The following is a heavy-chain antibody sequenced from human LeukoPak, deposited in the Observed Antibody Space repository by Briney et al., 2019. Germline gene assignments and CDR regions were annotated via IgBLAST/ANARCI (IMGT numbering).Heavy chain of an antibody. Sequence: SETLSLTCTVSGGSISNYFWSWIRQAPGKGLEYIGFIYYSGNTNYNPSFKSRVTISVDTSKKQSSLKLSSVTAADTAVYSCARLHIAAAGTLYWGQGALVTISS. D-gene: IGHD6-13*01. V-gene: IGHV4-59*01. CDR1: GGSISNYF. CDR2: IYYSGNT. J-gene: IGHJ4*02. CDR3: ARLHIAAAGTLY.